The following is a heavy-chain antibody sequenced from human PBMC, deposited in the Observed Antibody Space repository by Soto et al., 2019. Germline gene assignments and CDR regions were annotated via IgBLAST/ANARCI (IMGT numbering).Heavy chain of an antibody. CDR2: IYYSGST. Sequence: PSETLSLTCTVSGGSISSGGYYCSWIRQHPGKGLEWIGYIYYSGSTYYTPSLKSRVTISVDTSKNQFSLKLSSVTAAATAVYYWARHTPGDPSSFYDYWGQGTLVTVSS. J-gene: IGHJ4*02. D-gene: IGHD2-21*02. CDR1: GGSISSGGYY. CDR3: ARHTPGDPSSFYDY. V-gene: IGHV4-31*03.